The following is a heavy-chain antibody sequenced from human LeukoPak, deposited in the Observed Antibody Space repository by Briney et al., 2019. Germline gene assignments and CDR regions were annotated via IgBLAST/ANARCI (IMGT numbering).Heavy chain of an antibody. CDR3: ARQSYYYDSSGYYHDY. CDR2: INSDGSST. Sequence: GGSLRLSCAASGFTFSSYWMHWVRQAPGKGLVWVSRINSDGSSTTYADSVKGRFTVSRDNAKNTLYLQVNSLRAEDTAVYYCARQSYYYDSSGYYHDYWGQGTLVTVSS. CDR1: GFTFSSYW. J-gene: IGHJ4*02. V-gene: IGHV3-74*01. D-gene: IGHD3-22*01.